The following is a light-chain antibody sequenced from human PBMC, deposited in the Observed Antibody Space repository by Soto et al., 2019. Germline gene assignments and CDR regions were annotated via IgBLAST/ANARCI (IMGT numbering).Light chain of an antibody. V-gene: IGKV4-1*01. J-gene: IGKJ5*01. CDR1: QSVLYSSNNKNY. CDR2: WAS. CDR3: QQYYSTPT. Sequence: DIVMTQSPDSLAVSVVESATINCKSSQSVLYSSNNKNYLAWYQQKPGQPPKLLIYWASTRESGVPDRLSGSGSGTDFTLTISSLQAEDVAVYYCQQYYSTPTFGQGTRLEI.